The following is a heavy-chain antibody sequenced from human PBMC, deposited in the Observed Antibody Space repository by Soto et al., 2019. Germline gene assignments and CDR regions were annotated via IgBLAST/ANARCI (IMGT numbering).Heavy chain of an antibody. V-gene: IGHV4-61*01. Sequence: SGTLSLTCTVSGASVPSIKFYWIGIGQPPGESLDCSGFINNNENHNYNPSLRSRVTISLNTSKNQFSLTLRYVTAADTARYYCAREFSGNHYYKYDIDVWGQGTAITVS. CDR1: GASVPSIKFY. CDR3: AREFSGNHYYKYDIDV. CDR2: INNNENH. J-gene: IGHJ6*02.